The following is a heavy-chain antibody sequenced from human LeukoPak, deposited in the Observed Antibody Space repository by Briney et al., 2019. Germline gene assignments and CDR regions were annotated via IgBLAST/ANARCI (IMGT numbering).Heavy chain of an antibody. J-gene: IGHJ4*02. CDR1: GGTFSSYA. CDR3: ARTMRDYGYYFDY. V-gene: IGHV1-69*13. CDR2: IIPIFGTA. D-gene: IGHD4-17*01. Sequence: SVKVSCKASGGTFSSYAISWVRQAPGQGLEWTGGIIPIFGTANYAQKFQGRVTITADESTSTAYMELSSLRSEDTAVYYCARTMRDYGYYFDYWGQGTLVTVSS.